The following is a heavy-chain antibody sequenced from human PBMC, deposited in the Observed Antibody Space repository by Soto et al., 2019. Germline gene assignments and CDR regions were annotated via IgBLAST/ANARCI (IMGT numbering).Heavy chain of an antibody. Sequence: QVQLVVSGGGLVKPGGSLRLSCAASGFNFRDYYMSWFRQAPGKGLEWVSYVSGXDTYTNYADSVKGRFTVFRDNTKXXXXXXXXXXXXXXXXXXXXXXXXXXXXXXDYWGQGTLVTVSS. CDR1: GFNFRDYY. J-gene: IGHJ4*02. V-gene: IGHV3-11*05. CDR2: VSGXDTYT. CDR3: XXXXXXXXXXDY.